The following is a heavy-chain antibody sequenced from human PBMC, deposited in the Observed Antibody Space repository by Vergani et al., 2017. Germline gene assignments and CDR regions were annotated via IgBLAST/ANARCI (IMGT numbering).Heavy chain of an antibody. CDR3: ARGFLDIVVVSHYYYMDV. CDR2: INPSGGST. D-gene: IGHD2-2*01. J-gene: IGHJ6*03. V-gene: IGHV1-46*01. CDR1: GYTFTNYY. Sequence: QVQLVQSGAEVKKPGASVKVSCKASGYTFTNYYIHWVRQAPGQGLEWMGIINPSGGSTSYAQKFQGRVTITADESTSTAYMELSSLRSEDTAVYYCARGFLDIVVVSHYYYMDVWGKGTTVTVSS.